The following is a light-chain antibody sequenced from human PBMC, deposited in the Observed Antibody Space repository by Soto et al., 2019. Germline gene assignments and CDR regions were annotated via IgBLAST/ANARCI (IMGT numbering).Light chain of an antibody. V-gene: IGKV2-30*02. J-gene: IGKJ5*01. CDR3: VQATLWPIT. CDR2: KVS. CDR1: HSLVHSDGNTY. Sequence: DVVMTLSPLSLPVTLGQPASISCWSSHSLVHSDGNTYLSWLHQRPGQSPRRLIYKVSNRDSGVPDRFSGSRSGTDFTLKISRVEDEAVGVYYCVQATLWPITFGQGTRLEIQ.